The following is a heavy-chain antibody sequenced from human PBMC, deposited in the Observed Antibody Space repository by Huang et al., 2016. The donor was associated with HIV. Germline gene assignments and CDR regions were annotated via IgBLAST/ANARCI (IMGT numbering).Heavy chain of an antibody. Sequence: QVQLQRWGAGLLKPSETLSLTCAVYGGSFSGYYWSWIRQPPGKGLEWIGEINHSGSTNYNPSLKSRVTISVDTSKNQFSLKLSSVTAADTAVYYCARILMYYNSSGYGFDYWGQGTLVTVSS. CDR3: ARILMYYNSSGYGFDY. CDR1: GGSFSGYY. V-gene: IGHV4-34*01. D-gene: IGHD3-22*01. J-gene: IGHJ4*02. CDR2: INHSGST.